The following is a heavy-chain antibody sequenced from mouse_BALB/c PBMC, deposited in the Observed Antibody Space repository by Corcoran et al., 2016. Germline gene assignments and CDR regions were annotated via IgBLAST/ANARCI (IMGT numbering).Heavy chain of an antibody. CDR3: ARRLYYYGSRD. CDR2: VYWDDDK. D-gene: IGHD1-1*01. V-gene: IGHV8-12*01. CDR1: GFSLSTSGMG. J-gene: IGHJ3*01. Sequence: QVTLKESGPGILQPSQTLSLTCSFSGFSLSTSGMGVSWIRQPSGTGLKWLAHVYWDDDKRYNPSLKSRLTISKDTSRNQVFLKITSVDTADTATYYCARRLYYYGSRDWGQGTLVTVSA.